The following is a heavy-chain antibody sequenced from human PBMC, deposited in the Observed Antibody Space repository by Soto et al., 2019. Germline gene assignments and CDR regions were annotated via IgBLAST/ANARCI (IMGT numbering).Heavy chain of an antibody. Sequence: PSETLSLTCVVSGGSITTSNWWSWVRQPPGKGLEWIGEIYHSGVTNYNPSLKSRLTISVDKSKNQFSLKLSSVTAADTAVYYCVVWSGLLRWAYGMDVWGQGTTVTVSS. V-gene: IGHV4-4*02. CDR3: VVWSGLLRWAYGMDV. J-gene: IGHJ6*02. CDR1: GGSITTSNW. CDR2: IYHSGVT. D-gene: IGHD3-3*01.